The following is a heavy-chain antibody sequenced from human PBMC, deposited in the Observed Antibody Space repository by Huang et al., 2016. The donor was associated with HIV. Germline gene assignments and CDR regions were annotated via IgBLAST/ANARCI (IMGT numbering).Heavy chain of an antibody. CDR3: ARARGFLYDSTGYYSRYYFDS. CDR2: MNPKSGNT. V-gene: IGHV1-8*02. CDR1: GFNFNNYD. D-gene: IGHD3-22*01. J-gene: IGHJ4*02. Sequence: QVQLVQSGAEVKKPGASVKVSCKASGFNFNNYDFNWVRQASGQGLAWMGWMNPKSGNTGYAQKFQGRVTMTRNASITTAYMELRSLRSEETAVYYCARARGFLYDSTGYYSRYYFDSWGQGTLVTISS.